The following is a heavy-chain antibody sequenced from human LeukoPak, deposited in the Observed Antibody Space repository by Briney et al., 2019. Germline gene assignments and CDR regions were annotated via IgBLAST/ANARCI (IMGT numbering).Heavy chain of an antibody. V-gene: IGHV3-23*01. Sequence: GGSLRLSCAASGFTFSSNAMNWVRQAPGKGLEWVSVITGNTGSTYYADSVKGRFTISRDNSKNTLSLQMNSLRAEDTAVYYCAKDAVAPGSGGDYFDYWGQGTLVTVSS. CDR2: ITGNTGST. CDR3: AKDAVAPGSGGDYFDY. CDR1: GFTFSSNA. D-gene: IGHD3-10*01. J-gene: IGHJ4*02.